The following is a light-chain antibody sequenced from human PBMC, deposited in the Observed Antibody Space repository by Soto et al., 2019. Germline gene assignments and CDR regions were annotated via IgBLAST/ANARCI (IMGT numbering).Light chain of an antibody. CDR2: DSS. Sequence: EIVLTQSPATLSLSPGERATLSCRASQSVRNQLAWYQQKPGQAPTLLIYDSSNWATGIPGRFSGSGSGTDFTHTISSLEPEDYAVYYCQERSNWPWTFGQGTKVEIK. CDR3: QERSNWPWT. V-gene: IGKV3-11*01. J-gene: IGKJ1*01. CDR1: QSVRNQ.